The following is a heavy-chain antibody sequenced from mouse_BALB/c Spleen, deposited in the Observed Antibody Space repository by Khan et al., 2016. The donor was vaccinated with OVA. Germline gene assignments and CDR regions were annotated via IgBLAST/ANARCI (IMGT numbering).Heavy chain of an antibody. CDR2: ISSGGTYN. CDR1: GFTLSSYG. V-gene: IGHV5-6*01. CDR3: YRQAGYYAWSAMDY. J-gene: IGHJ4*01. Sequence: EVELVESGGGLVKPGGSLKLSCAASGFTLSSYGMSWVRQTPDKRLEWVATISSGGTYNYYPDSLKGRFTISRDYAKITFYMLMSSLKSEDTAMYYWYRQAGYYAWSAMDYWGQGTSVTVSS. D-gene: IGHD2-3*01.